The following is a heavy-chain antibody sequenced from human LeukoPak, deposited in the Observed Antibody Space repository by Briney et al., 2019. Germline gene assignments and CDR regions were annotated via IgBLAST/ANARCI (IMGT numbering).Heavy chain of an antibody. J-gene: IGHJ5*02. V-gene: IGHV4-59*01. CDR3: ARDYGSGSYYGWFDP. D-gene: IGHD3-10*01. CDR1: GDSISSYY. Sequence: PSETLSLTCTVSGDSISSYYWNWIRQSPGKGLEWIGYIYYSGRIDYNPSLQSRVTISLDTSRNELSLKLTSVAAADTAEYYCARDYGSGSYYGWFDPWGRGTLVTVSS. CDR2: IYYSGRI.